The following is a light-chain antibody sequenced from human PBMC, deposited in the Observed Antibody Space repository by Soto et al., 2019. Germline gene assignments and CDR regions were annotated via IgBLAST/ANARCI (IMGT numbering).Light chain of an antibody. V-gene: IGKV1-5*01. CDR1: QSISTH. J-gene: IGKJ2*01. Sequence: EIQMTQSPSTLSASVGDRVTITCRASQSISTHLAWYQQKPGKAPEVLIYDASTLESGVPSRFSGSGSGTKCTLTISSLQPDDFSTYYCKQYSSNLYTFGQGTKLEIK. CDR3: KQYSSNLYT. CDR2: DAS.